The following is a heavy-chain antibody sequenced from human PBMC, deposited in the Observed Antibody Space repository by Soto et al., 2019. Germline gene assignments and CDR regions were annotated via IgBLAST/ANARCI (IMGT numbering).Heavy chain of an antibody. V-gene: IGHV3-13*01. CDR1: GYTFRSYD. Sequence: PGGSLRLSCAASGYTFRSYDMHWVRQVTGKGLEWVSVIGSAGDSNYAPSVKGRFTISRENAKNSLYPQMNSLRAGDTAVYYCARGSKGTYGMDVWGQGTTVTVSS. CDR3: ARGSKGTYGMDV. J-gene: IGHJ6*02. CDR2: IGSAGDS. D-gene: IGHD3-10*01.